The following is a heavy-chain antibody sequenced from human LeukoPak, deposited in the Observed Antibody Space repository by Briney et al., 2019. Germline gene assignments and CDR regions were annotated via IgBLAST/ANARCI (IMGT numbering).Heavy chain of an antibody. CDR1: GGTFSSYA. CDR2: IIPIFGTA. V-gene: IGHV1-69*13. CDR3: ARDSEWQWRGTGTFDY. Sequence: ASVKVSCKASGGTFSSYAISWVRQAPGQGLEWMGGIIPIFGTANYAQKFQGRVTITADESTSTAYMELSGLRSEDTAVYYCARDSEWQWRGTGTFDYWGQGTLVTVSS. J-gene: IGHJ4*02. D-gene: IGHD6-19*01.